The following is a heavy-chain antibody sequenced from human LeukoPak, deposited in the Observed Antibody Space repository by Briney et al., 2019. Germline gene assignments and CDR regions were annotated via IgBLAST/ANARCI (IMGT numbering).Heavy chain of an antibody. D-gene: IGHD1-26*01. CDR2: GDHFGGA. Sequence: SETLSLTCTVSGNSVTSYYWSWIRQPPGKGLEWIGYGDHFGGAIYNPSLKSRVTISVDSSKNQFSLRLTSVTAADTAVYHCARLSDLYNGTYLLDSWSQGTLVTVSS. J-gene: IGHJ4*02. V-gene: IGHV4-59*02. CDR1: GNSVTSYY. CDR3: ARLSDLYNGTYLLDS.